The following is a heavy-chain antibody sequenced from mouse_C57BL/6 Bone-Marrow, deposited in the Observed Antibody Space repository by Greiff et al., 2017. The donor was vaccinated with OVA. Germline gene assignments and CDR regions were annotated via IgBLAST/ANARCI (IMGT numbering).Heavy chain of an antibody. CDR2: IDPKTGGT. Sequence: QVQLKQSGAELVRPGASVTLSCKASGYTFTDYEMHWVKQTPVHGLEWIGAIDPKTGGTAYNQKFKGKAILTADKSSSTAYMELRSLTSEDSAVYYCTRNYGTPFAYWGQVTLVTVSA. CDR3: TRNYGTPFAY. D-gene: IGHD2-1*01. CDR1: GYTFTDYE. J-gene: IGHJ3*01. V-gene: IGHV1-15*01.